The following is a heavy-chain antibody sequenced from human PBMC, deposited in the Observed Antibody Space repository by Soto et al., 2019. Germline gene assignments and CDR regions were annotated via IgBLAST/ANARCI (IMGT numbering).Heavy chain of an antibody. CDR3: AKEQSYGDTQAMDV. CDR1: ALSVSRYG. V-gene: IGHV3-30*18. D-gene: IGHD3-10*01. CDR2: ISYDGSNN. Sequence: SLRPSFDASALSVSRYGRAWVRRAPGKGLEWVAVISYDGSNNYYADSVRGRFTISRDNSKNTLYLQMNSLRAEDTAVYYCAKEQSYGDTQAMDVWGQGTTVTVSS. J-gene: IGHJ6*02.